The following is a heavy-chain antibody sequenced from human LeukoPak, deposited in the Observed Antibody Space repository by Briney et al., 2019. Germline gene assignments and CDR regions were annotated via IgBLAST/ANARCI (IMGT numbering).Heavy chain of an antibody. Sequence: GGSLRLSCPASGFTFSSYAMHWVRQAPGKGLEWVAVISYDGSNKYYADSVKGRFTISRDNSKNTLYLQMNSLRAEDTAVYYCARGRYYFDYWGQGTLVTVSS. V-gene: IGHV3-30-3*01. CDR3: ARGRYYFDY. CDR2: ISYDGSNK. J-gene: IGHJ4*02. CDR1: GFTFSSYA.